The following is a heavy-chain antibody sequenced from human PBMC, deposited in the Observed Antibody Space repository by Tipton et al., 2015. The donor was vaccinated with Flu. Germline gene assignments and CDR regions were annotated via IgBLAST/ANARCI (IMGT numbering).Heavy chain of an antibody. CDR2: IKQDGSEK. CDR1: GFTFSGYW. J-gene: IGHJ3*02. Sequence: SLRLSCADSGFTFSGYWMSWVRQAPGKGLEWVATIKQDGSEKYYVDSVKGRFTISRDNAKNSLYLQMSGLRAEDTAVYYCARGNNDAFDIWGQGTMVTVSS. CDR3: ARGNNDAFDI. V-gene: IGHV3-7*04. D-gene: IGHD1/OR15-1a*01.